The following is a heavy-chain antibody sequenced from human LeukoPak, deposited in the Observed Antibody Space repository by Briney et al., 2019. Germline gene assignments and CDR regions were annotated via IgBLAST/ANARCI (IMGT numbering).Heavy chain of an antibody. V-gene: IGHV3-48*01. J-gene: IGHJ4*02. CDR2: ISSGSSTI. Sequence: GGSLRLSCAAPGFTLSSYSMNWVRQAPGKGLEWVSYISSGSSTICYADSVKGRFTISRDNAKNSLYLQMNSLRAEDTAVYYCARVRNLRGDYWGQGTLVTVSS. D-gene: IGHD4-17*01. CDR1: GFTLSSYS. CDR3: ARVRNLRGDY.